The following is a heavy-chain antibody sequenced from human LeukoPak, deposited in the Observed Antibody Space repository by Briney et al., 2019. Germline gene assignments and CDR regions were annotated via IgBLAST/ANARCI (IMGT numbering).Heavy chain of an antibody. CDR2: ISWNSGSM. Sequence: PGRSLRLSCAASGFTFDDYAMHWVRQAPGKGLEWVSGISWNSGSMGYADSVKGRFTISRDNAKNSLYLQMNSLRAEDTALYYCAKEAVAGTWAREYFDYWGQGTLVTVSS. V-gene: IGHV3-9*01. J-gene: IGHJ4*02. CDR1: GFTFDDYA. CDR3: AKEAVAGTWAREYFDY. D-gene: IGHD6-19*01.